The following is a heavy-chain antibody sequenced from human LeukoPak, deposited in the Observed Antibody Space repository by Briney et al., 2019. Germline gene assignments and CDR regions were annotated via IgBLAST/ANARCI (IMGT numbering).Heavy chain of an antibody. CDR1: GDSITTYY. D-gene: IGHD3-3*01. CDR3: ARAIGVGSFDAFDI. J-gene: IGHJ3*02. Sequence: SETLSLTCTVSGDSITTYYWSWLRQPPGKGLEWIGYSFHTGNTNYNPSLESRVAISIDTSKNHPSLRLTFVTAADTAIYYCARAIGVGSFDAFDIWGQGAKVAVSS. V-gene: IGHV4-59*12. CDR2: SFHTGNT.